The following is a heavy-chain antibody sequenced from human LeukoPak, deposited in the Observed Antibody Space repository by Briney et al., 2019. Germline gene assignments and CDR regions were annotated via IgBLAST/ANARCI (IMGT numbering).Heavy chain of an antibody. CDR1: GFTFSIYS. CDR3: ARGAGGYSGYDSLEVPYAYNWFDS. V-gene: IGHV3-21*01. Sequence: GGSLRLSCAASGFTFSIYSMNWVRQAPGKGLEWVSSISSATSYIYYADSVKGRFTISRDNAKNSLYLQMNSLTAEDTAVYYCARGAGGYSGYDSLEVPYAYNWFDSWGQGTLVTVSS. J-gene: IGHJ5*01. D-gene: IGHD5-12*01. CDR2: ISSATSYI.